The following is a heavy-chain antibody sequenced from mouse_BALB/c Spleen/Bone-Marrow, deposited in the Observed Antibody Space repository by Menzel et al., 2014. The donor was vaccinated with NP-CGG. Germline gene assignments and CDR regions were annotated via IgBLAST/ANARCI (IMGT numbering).Heavy chain of an antibody. Sequence: QVQLQQPGAELVKPGASVKMSCKASGYTFTSYNMHWVKQTPGQGLEWIGAIYPGNGDTSYNQKFKGKATLTADKSSSTAYMQLSSLTSEDSAXXXCAXWLRKGFDYWGQGTTLTVSS. J-gene: IGHJ2*01. CDR2: IYPGNGDT. CDR3: AXWLRKGFDY. CDR1: GYTFTSYN. D-gene: IGHD2-2*01. V-gene: IGHV1-12*01.